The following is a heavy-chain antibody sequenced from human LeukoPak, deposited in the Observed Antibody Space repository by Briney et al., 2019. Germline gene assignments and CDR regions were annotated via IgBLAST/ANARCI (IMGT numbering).Heavy chain of an antibody. CDR2: INPNSGGT. CDR1: GYTFTGYY. D-gene: IGHD2-2*01. Sequence: GASVKVSCKASGYTFTGYYMHWVRQAPGQGLEWMGWINPNSGGTNYAQKCQGRVTMTRDTSLSTAYTELRRLRSDDTAVYYTAREKGLCSSTSWPRFDYWGQGTLVTVSS. CDR3: AREKGLCSSTSWPRFDY. V-gene: IGHV1-2*02. J-gene: IGHJ4*02.